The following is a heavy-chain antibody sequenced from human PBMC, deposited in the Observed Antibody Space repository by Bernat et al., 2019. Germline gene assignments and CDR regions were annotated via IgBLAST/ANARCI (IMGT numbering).Heavy chain of an antibody. CDR1: GFTVSSNY. Sequence: EVQLVESGGGLVQPGGSLRLSCAASGFTVSSNYMSWVRQAPGKGLEWVSVIYSGGSTYYADSVKGRVTISRDNSKNTLYLQMNSLRAEDTAVYYCARDWGIVGATPRVFDWGQGTLVTVSS. V-gene: IGHV3-66*01. D-gene: IGHD1-26*01. CDR2: IYSGGST. CDR3: ARDWGIVGATPRVFD. J-gene: IGHJ4*02.